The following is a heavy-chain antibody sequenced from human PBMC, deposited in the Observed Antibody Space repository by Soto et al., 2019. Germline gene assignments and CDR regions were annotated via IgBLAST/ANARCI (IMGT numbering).Heavy chain of an antibody. CDR2: IYWDNAK. Sequence: QITLKESGPTLVKPTQTLTLTCTFSGFSLSTSGVGVAWVRQPPGKALEWLALIYWDNAKHYSPYLKIRLTVTQDTSRNQVVLTMTNMDPVDTATYYCAHLQLIPCLRDYWGQGTLVTVSS. V-gene: IGHV2-5*02. J-gene: IGHJ4*02. CDR1: GFSLSTSGVG. D-gene: IGHD6-13*01. CDR3: AHLQLIPCLRDY.